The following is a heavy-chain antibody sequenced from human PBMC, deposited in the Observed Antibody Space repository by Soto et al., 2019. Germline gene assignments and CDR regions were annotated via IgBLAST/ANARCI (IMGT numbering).Heavy chain of an antibody. D-gene: IGHD3-10*01. CDR3: AREYGSGSRSDY. V-gene: IGHV1-18*01. Sequence: QVQLVQSGAEVKKPGASVKVSCKASGYTFTSYGISWVRQAPGQGLEWMGWISAYNGNTNYAQKLQGRVTMTTDTATSTAHMAMRSLRSDDTAVYYCAREYGSGSRSDYWGQGTLVTVSS. J-gene: IGHJ4*02. CDR1: GYTFTSYG. CDR2: ISAYNGNT.